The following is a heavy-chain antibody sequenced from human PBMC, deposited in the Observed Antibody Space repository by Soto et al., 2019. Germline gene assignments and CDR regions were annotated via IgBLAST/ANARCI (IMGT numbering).Heavy chain of an antibody. V-gene: IGHV3-53*03. CDR3: ARDFGSDATGYYGMDV. J-gene: IGHJ6*02. Sequence: HPGGSLRLSCAASGFTVSSNYMSWVLQTPGKGLEWVSLIYSGGAIVYADSVMGRFTVSRDNSRNTLYLQMNSLRAEDTAVYFCARDFGSDATGYYGMDVWGQGTTVTVSS. D-gene: IGHD3-10*01. CDR1: GFTVSSNY. CDR2: IYSGGAI.